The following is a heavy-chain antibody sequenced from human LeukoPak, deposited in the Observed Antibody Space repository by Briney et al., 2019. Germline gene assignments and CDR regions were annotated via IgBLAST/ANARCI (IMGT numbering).Heavy chain of an antibody. CDR1: GGSISSSSYY. Sequence: SETLSLTCTVSGGSISSSSYYWGWIRQPPGKGLEWIGSIYYSGSTYYNPSLKSRVTMSVDTSKNQFSLKLSSVTAADTAVYYCARFGGWFDPWGQGTLVTVSS. D-gene: IGHD3-16*01. CDR3: ARFGGWFDP. J-gene: IGHJ5*02. CDR2: IYYSGST. V-gene: IGHV4-39*01.